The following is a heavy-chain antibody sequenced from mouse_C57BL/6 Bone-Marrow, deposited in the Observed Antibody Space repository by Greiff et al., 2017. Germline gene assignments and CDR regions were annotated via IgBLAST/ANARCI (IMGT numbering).Heavy chain of an antibody. Sequence: VQLQQSGAELVRPGTSVKVSCKASGYAFTNYLIEWVKQRPGQGLEWIGVINPGSGGTNYNEKFKGKATLTADKSSSTAYMQLSSLTSEDSAVYFCARLLRGFDYWGQGTTLTVSS. CDR1: GYAFTNYL. CDR2: INPGSGGT. J-gene: IGHJ2*01. V-gene: IGHV1-54*01. D-gene: IGHD1-1*01. CDR3: ARLLRGFDY.